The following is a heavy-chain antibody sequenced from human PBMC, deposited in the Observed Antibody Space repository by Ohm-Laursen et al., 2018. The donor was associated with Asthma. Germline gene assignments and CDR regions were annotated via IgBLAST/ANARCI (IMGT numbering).Heavy chain of an antibody. CDR1: GFTVSSNY. D-gene: IGHD6-25*01. J-gene: IGHJ4*02. V-gene: IGHV3-53*01. Sequence: SLRLSCAASGFTVSSNYMSWVRQAPGKGLEWVSVIYSGGSTYYANSVKGRFTISRDNSKNTLYLQMNSLRAEDTAVYYCVIGSPYYFDYWGQGTLVTVSS. CDR3: VIGSPYYFDY. CDR2: IYSGGST.